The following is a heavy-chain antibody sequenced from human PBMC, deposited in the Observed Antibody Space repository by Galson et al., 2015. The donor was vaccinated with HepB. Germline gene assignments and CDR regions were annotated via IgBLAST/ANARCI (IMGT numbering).Heavy chain of an antibody. CDR2: ISGSTGST. V-gene: IGHV3-23*01. CDR3: AKDFADILTGYYSGRVIDYFDF. Sequence: SLRLSCAASGFTFSSYAMTWVRQAPGKGLEWVSAISGSTGSTYYTDSVKGRFTISRDNSKNTLYLQMNSLRAEDTAVYYCAKDFADILTGYYSGRVIDYFDFWGQGTLVTVSS. D-gene: IGHD3-9*01. J-gene: IGHJ4*02. CDR1: GFTFSSYA.